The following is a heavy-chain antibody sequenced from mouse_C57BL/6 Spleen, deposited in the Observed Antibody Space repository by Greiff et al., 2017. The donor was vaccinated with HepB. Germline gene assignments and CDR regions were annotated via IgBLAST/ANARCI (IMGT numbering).Heavy chain of an antibody. D-gene: IGHD3-2*02. V-gene: IGHV1-4*01. CDR3: ATKTAQATGFAY. J-gene: IGHJ3*01. CDR2: INPSSGYT. CDR1: GYTFTSYT. Sequence: QVHVKQSGAELARPGASVKMSCKASGYTFTSYTMHWVKQRPGQGLEWIGYINPSSGYTKYNQKFKDKATLTADKSSSTAYMQLSSLTSEDSAVYYCATKTAQATGFAYWGQGTLVTVSA.